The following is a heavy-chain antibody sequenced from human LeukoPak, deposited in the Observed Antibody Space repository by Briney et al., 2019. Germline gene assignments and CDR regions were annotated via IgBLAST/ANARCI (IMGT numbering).Heavy chain of an antibody. CDR3: AKIATDYGDLYGYFDY. D-gene: IGHD4-17*01. Sequence: GGSLRLSCAASGFTVSSNYMSWLRQAPGMGLEWVSILYSGGSTYYADSVKGRFTISRDNSKNTLYLQMNSLRAEDTAVYYCAKIATDYGDLYGYFDYWGQGTLVTVSS. CDR1: GFTVSSNY. J-gene: IGHJ4*02. V-gene: IGHV3-53*05. CDR2: LYSGGST.